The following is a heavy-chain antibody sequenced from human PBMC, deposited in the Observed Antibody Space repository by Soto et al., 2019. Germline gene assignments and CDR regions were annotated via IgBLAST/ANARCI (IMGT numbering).Heavy chain of an antibody. D-gene: IGHD6-19*01. CDR1: GLTFSSYA. Sequence: EVQQLESGGGLVQPGGSLRLSCAASGLTFSSYAMSWVRQAPGKGLEWVSAISGSGGSTYYADSVKGRFTISRDNSKNTLYLQMNSLRAEDTAVYYCAIHRSGWYGPFDYWGQGTLVTVSS. CDR3: AIHRSGWYGPFDY. CDR2: ISGSGGST. J-gene: IGHJ4*02. V-gene: IGHV3-23*01.